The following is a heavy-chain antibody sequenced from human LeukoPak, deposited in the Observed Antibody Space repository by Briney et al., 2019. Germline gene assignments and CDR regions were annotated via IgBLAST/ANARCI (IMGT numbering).Heavy chain of an antibody. CDR3: ARRPINCIITNCYVDY. D-gene: IGHD2-2*01. Sequence: ASVKVSCKASGYTFTGYYMHWVRQAPGQGLEWMGWTNPNSGDTSYAREFQDRVTMTRDTSLSTAYMELSRLRSDDTAVYFCARRPINCIITNCYVDYWGQGTLVTVSS. CDR2: TNPNSGDT. V-gene: IGHV1-2*02. CDR1: GYTFTGYY. J-gene: IGHJ4*02.